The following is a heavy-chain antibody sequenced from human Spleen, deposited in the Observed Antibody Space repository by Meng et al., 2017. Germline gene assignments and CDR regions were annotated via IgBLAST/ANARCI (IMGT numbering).Heavy chain of an antibody. CDR2: ISYDGSNK. CDR3: ARAYYYGSGSYLDY. V-gene: IGHV3-30*04. J-gene: IGHJ4*02. Sequence: GESLKISCAASGFTFFNYAIHWVRQAPGKGLEWVAVISYDGSNKYYADSVKGRFTISRDNSKNTLYLQMNSLRAEDTAVYYCARAYYYGSGSYLDYWGQGTLVTVSS. CDR1: GFTFFNYA. D-gene: IGHD3-10*01.